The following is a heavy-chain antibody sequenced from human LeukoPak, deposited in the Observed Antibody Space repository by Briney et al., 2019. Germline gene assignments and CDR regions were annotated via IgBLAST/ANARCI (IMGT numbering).Heavy chain of an antibody. CDR1: GGSISSYY. CDR3: ARGAEVAAAAPNWFDP. V-gene: IGHV4-59*12. Sequence: SETLSLTCTVSGGSISSYYWSWIRQPPGKGLEWIGYIYYSGSTNYNPSLKSRVTISVDKSKNQFSLKLSSVTAADTAVYYCARGAEVAAAAPNWFDPWGQGTLVTVSS. D-gene: IGHD6-13*01. J-gene: IGHJ5*02. CDR2: IYYSGST.